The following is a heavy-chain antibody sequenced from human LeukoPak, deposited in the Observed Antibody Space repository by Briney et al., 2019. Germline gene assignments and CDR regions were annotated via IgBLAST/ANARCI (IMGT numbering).Heavy chain of an antibody. V-gene: IGHV4-38-2*02. CDR3: ARRTTYIGWLPSESPSCFDY. J-gene: IGHJ4*02. Sequence: PSETLSVTCTVSGYSISSGYYWGWIRPAPGKGLEWIGSIYHSGTTYYKTSLKSRVTISVDMSKNQFSLKLSSVTAADTAVYYCARRTTYIGWLPSESPSCFDYWGQGTLVTVSS. CDR1: GYSISSGYY. CDR2: IYHSGTT. D-gene: IGHD5-12*01.